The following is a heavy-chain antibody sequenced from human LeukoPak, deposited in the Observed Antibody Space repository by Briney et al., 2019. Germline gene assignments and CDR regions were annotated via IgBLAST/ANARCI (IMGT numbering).Heavy chain of an antibody. V-gene: IGHV1-2*02. CDR1: GYTFTGYY. CDR2: INPNSGGT. CDR3: ATNPVVADGYNLGYFDY. D-gene: IGHD5-24*01. J-gene: IGHJ4*02. Sequence: ASVKVSCKASGYTFTGYYMHWVRQAPGQGLEWMGWINPNSGGTNYAQKFQGRVTMTRDTSISTAYMELSRLRSDDTAVYYCATNPVVADGYNLGYFDYWGQGTLVTVSS.